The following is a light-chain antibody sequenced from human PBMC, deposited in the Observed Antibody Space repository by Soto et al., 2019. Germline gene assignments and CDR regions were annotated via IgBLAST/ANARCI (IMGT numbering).Light chain of an antibody. CDR1: QSVSSS. Sequence: ELVLTQSPATLSLSPGDRATLSCRASQSVSSSLAWYQQKPGQAPRLLIYDASNRATGIPARFSGSGSGTDFTLTISSLEPEDFAVYYCQQRSNFLTFGGGTKVEIK. J-gene: IGKJ4*01. CDR3: QQRSNFLT. V-gene: IGKV3-11*01. CDR2: DAS.